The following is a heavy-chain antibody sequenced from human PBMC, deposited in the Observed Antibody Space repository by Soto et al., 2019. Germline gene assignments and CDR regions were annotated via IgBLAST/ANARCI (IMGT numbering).Heavy chain of an antibody. J-gene: IGHJ4*02. CDR1: GFTFSSYG. D-gene: IGHD3-16*02. Sequence: QVQLVESGGGVVQPGRSLRLSCAASGFTFSSYGMHWVRQAPGKGLEWVAIVSYDGSNKYYTDSVKGRFTISRDNSRNTLYLQMNSLRADDTAVYYCAKALGELSPESYDYWGQGTLVTVCS. CDR3: AKALGELSPESYDY. V-gene: IGHV3-30*18. CDR2: VSYDGSNK.